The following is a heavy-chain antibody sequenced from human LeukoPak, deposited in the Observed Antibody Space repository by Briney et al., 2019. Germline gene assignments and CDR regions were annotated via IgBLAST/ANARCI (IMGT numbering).Heavy chain of an antibody. CDR3: ARLYPDV. CDR1: GDSVSSNSAA. Sequence: SQTLSLTCAISGDSVSSNSAAWNWIRQSPSRGLEWLGKTYYRSKWYNDYAVSVKSLITINPDTSKNQFSLKLSSVTAADTAVYYCARLYPDVWGKGTTVTISS. J-gene: IGHJ6*04. V-gene: IGHV6-1*01. CDR2: TYYRSKWYN.